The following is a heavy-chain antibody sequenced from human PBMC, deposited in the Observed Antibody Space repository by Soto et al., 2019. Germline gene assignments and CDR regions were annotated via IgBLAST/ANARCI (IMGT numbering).Heavy chain of an antibody. J-gene: IGHJ4*02. CDR3: AREQGAAAGYYFDY. D-gene: IGHD6-13*01. CDR1: GFTFSFYS. V-gene: IGHV3-21*01. CDR2: ISSSSSYI. Sequence: PGGSLRLSCAASGFTFSFYSMNWVRQAPGKGLEWVSSISSSSSYIYYADSVKGRITISRDNAKNSLYLQMNSLRAEDTAVYYSAREQGAAAGYYFDYWGQGTLVAVSS.